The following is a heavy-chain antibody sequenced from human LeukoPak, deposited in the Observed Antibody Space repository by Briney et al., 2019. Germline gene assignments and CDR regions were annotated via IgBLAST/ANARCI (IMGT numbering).Heavy chain of an antibody. CDR1: GGSISSYY. V-gene: IGHV4-59*08. CDR3: ARTASFYNNYYFDY. J-gene: IGHJ4*02. Sequence: PSETLSLTCTVSGGSISSYYWSWIRQPPGKGLEWIGYIYYSGSTNYNPSLKSRVTISVDTSKNQFSLKVKSVTAADTAVYYCARTASFYNNYYFDYWGQGTLVTVSS. CDR2: IYYSGST. D-gene: IGHD3-10*01.